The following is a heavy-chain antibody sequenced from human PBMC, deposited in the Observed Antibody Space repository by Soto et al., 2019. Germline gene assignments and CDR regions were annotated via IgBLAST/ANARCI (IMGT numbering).Heavy chain of an antibody. CDR3: ARQGFGPLHGLVDV. V-gene: IGHV4-59*08. Sequence: QVQLQESGPGLVKPSETMSLSCTVSGGSISSYYWSWFRQSPGKRMEWIGYVLHSWGSSYNPSLQSRVAISLDTSKSQFSLKVTSVTATDPAVYYCARQGFGPLHGLVDVWGQGTTVTVSS. CDR2: VLHSWGS. J-gene: IGHJ6*02. CDR1: GGSISSYY. D-gene: IGHD3-10*01.